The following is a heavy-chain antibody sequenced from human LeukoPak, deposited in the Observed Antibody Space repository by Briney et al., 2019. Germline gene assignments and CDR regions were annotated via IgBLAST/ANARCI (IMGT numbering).Heavy chain of an antibody. CDR3: ARLLFSGYYDFWSGYLQGGWFDP. J-gene: IGHJ5*02. CDR1: GGSMSNYY. CDR2: IHYSGST. V-gene: IGHV4-59*01. D-gene: IGHD3-3*01. Sequence: PSETLSLTCAVSGGSMSNYYWTWIRQPPGKGLEWIAYIHYSGSTNYNPSLKSRVAISVDRSANQFSLKLTSMTPADTAVYYCARLLFSGYYDFWSGYLQGGWFDPWGQGTLVTVSS.